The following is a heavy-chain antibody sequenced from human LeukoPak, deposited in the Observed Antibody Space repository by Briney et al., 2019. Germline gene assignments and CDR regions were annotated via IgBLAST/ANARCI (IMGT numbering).Heavy chain of an antibody. D-gene: IGHD6-6*01. CDR2: IYHSGST. CDR3: AREGSRPSNGFDY. Sequence: SETLSLTCAVSGGSISSSNWWSWVRQPPGKGLEWIGEIYHSGSTNYNPSLKSRVTISVDKSKNQFSLKLSSVTAADTAVYYCAREGSRPSNGFDYWGQGTLVTVSS. V-gene: IGHV4-4*02. J-gene: IGHJ4*02. CDR1: GGSISSSNW.